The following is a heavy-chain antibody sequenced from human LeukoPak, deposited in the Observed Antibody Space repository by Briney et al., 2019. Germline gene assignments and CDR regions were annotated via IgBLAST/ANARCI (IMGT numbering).Heavy chain of an antibody. CDR3: ARGGPSELDP. V-gene: IGHV4-34*01. J-gene: IGHJ5*02. D-gene: IGHD1-14*01. Sequence: SETLSLTCAAYGGSFSGYYWSWIRQPPGKGLEWIGKVSRSGKTNYNPSLQSRVTISVDTSKNQFSLKLSSVTAADTAVYYCARGGPSELDPWGQGTLVTVSS. CDR2: VSRSGKT. CDR1: GGSFSGYY.